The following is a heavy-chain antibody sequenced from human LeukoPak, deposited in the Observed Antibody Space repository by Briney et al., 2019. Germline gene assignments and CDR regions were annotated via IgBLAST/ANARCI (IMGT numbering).Heavy chain of an antibody. CDR3: ARDLRWPQP. D-gene: IGHD5-24*01. V-gene: IGHV3-21*06. CDR1: GFTFSDYS. J-gene: IGHJ4*02. Sequence: GGSLRLSCAASGFTFSDYSMNWVRQAPGKGLEWVSSISSSSGSINYADSVKGRFTISRDNAKNSLYLQMNSLRAEDTAVYYCARDLRWPQPRGQGTLVTVSS. CDR2: ISSSSGSI.